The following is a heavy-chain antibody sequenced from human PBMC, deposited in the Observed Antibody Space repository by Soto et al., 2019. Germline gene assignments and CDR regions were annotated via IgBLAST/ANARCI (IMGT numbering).Heavy chain of an antibody. CDR2: IYYSGST. CDR3: ARDGYGSGSSHWFDP. V-gene: IGHV4-59*01. J-gene: IGHJ5*02. Sequence: PSETLSLTCTVSGGSISSYYWSWIRQPPGKGLEWIGYIYYSGSTNYNPSLKSRVTISVDTSKNQFSLKLSSVTAADTAVYYCARDGYGSGSSHWFDPWGQGTLVTVSS. CDR1: GGSISSYY. D-gene: IGHD3-10*01.